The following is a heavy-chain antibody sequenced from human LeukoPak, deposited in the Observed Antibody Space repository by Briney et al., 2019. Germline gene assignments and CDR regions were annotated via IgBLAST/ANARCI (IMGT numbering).Heavy chain of an antibody. V-gene: IGHV4-59*01. CDR2: VFDSGST. CDR3: ARLYQQSKWKYYYYYMDV. J-gene: IGHJ6*03. D-gene: IGHD1-1*01. CDR1: GASFSTNY. Sequence: SETLSLTCSVSGASFSTNYWSWIRQPPGRGLEWIGYVFDSGSTNYNPSLKSGVTISVDTSTTQFSLRLSSVTAADTAVYYCARLYQQSKWKYYYYYMDVWGKGTAVTVSS.